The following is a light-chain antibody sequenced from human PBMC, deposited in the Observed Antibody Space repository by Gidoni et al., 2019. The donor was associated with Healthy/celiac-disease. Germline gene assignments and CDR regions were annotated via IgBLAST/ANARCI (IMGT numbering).Light chain of an antibody. CDR1: QSVSSSY. J-gene: IGKJ1*01. CDR3: QQYGSSPRT. Sequence: SQSVSSSYLAWYQQKPGQAPRLLIDGASSRATGIPDRFSGSGSGTDFTLTISRLEPEDFAVYYCQQYGSSPRTFGQGTKVEIK. V-gene: IGKV3-20*01. CDR2: GAS.